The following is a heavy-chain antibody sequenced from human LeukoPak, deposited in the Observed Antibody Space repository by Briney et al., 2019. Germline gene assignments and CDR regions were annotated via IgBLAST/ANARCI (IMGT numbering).Heavy chain of an antibody. J-gene: IGHJ4*02. CDR1: GYTLTELS. D-gene: IGHD3-22*01. CDR2: IIPIFGTA. V-gene: IGHV1-69*13. CDR3: ARDNSGFTMIDD. Sequence: ASVKVSCKVSGYTLTELSMHWVRQAPGKGLEWMGGIIPIFGTANYAQKFQGRVTITADESTSTAYMELSSLRSEDTAVYYCARDNSGFTMIDDWGQGTLVTVSS.